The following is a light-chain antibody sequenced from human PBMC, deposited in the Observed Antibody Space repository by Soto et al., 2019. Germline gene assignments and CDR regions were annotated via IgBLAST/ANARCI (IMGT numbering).Light chain of an antibody. J-gene: IGKJ1*01. CDR3: QQYYSPPPT. CDR2: WAS. CDR1: QSVLYSSNNKNY. Sequence: DIVMTQSPDSLAVSLGERATINCKSSQSVLYSSNNKNYLAWYQQKPGQPPKLLIYWASTRESGVPDRFSGSGSGTEFTLSISSLQAEDVAVYYCQQYYSPPPTFGQGTKVEIK. V-gene: IGKV4-1*01.